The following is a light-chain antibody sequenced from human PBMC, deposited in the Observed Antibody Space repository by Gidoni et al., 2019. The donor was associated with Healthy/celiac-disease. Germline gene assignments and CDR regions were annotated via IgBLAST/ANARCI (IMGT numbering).Light chain of an antibody. Sequence: DIQMTQSPSSLSASVGDRVTITCRASQSISSYLNWYQQKPGKAPKLLIYAASSLQSGVPSTFSGSGSGTDFTLTIGSLQPEDFATYYCQQSYSTPYTFXQXTKLXIK. V-gene: IGKV1-39*01. CDR2: AAS. CDR3: QQSYSTPYT. CDR1: QSISSY. J-gene: IGKJ2*01.